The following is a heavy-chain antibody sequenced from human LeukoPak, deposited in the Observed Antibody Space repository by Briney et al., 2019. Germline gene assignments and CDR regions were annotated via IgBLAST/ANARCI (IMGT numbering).Heavy chain of an antibody. D-gene: IGHD5-24*01. CDR3: ARDGEGDGYNYFDY. Sequence: SETLSLTCTVSGGSISSGGYYWSWIRQHPGKGLEWIGYIYYSVSTYYNPSLKSRVTISVDTSKNQFSLKLSAVTAADTDVYYCARDGEGDGYNYFDYWGQGTLVTVSS. J-gene: IGHJ4*02. CDR2: IYYSVST. V-gene: IGHV4-31*03. CDR1: GGSISSGGYY.